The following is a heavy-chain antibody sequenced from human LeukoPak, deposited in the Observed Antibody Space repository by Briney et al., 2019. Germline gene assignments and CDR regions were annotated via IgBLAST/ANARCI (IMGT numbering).Heavy chain of an antibody. CDR3: AKDTVPGTTTVTTGRY. D-gene: IGHD4-17*01. V-gene: IGHV3-23*01. J-gene: IGHJ4*02. CDR1: GFTFSSCA. CDR2: ISGSGGST. Sequence: GGSLRLSCAASGFTFSSCAKSWVRQAPGKGLEWVSAISGSGGSTYYADSVKGRFTISRDNSKNTLYLQMNSLRAEDTAVYYCAKDTVPGTTTVTTGRYWGQGTLVTVSS.